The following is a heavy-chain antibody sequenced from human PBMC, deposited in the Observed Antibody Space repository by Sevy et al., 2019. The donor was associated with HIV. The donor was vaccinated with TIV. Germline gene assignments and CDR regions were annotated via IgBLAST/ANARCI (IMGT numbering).Heavy chain of an antibody. CDR2: INPNRGGT. J-gene: IGHJ3*02. CDR1: GYTFTGYY. D-gene: IGHD5-12*01. CDR3: AKERWLRYPLRPVGVMSPRLPDI. V-gene: IGHV1-2*02. Sequence: ASVKVSCQASGYTFTGYYMYWVRQAPGQGLEWMGWINPNRGGTNYAQKFQGRVTMTRDTSISTAYMELSRLRSDDTAVYYCAKERWLRYPLRPVGVMSPRLPDIWGQGTMVTVSS.